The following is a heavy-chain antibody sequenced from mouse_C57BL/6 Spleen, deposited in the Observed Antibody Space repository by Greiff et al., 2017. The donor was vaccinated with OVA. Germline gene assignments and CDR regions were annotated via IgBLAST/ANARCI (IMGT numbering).Heavy chain of an antibody. CDR1: GFSLTSYG. Sequence: VKLMESGPGLVAPSQSLSITCTVSGFSLTSYGVHWVRQPPGKGLEWLVVIWSDGSTTYNSALKSRLSISKDNSKSQVFLKMNSLQTDDTAMYYCARHDGSRYYYAMDYWGQGTSVTVSS. V-gene: IGHV2-6-1*01. D-gene: IGHD1-1*01. CDR3: ARHDGSRYYYAMDY. J-gene: IGHJ4*01. CDR2: IWSDGST.